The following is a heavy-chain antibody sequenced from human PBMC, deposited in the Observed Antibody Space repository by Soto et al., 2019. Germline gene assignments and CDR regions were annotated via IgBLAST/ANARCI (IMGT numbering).Heavy chain of an antibody. Sequence: QVQLVQSGAEVKKAGSSVKVSCKASGGTFSSYAISWVRQAPGQGLEWMGGIIPIFGTANYAQKFQGRVTITADESTSTAYMELSSLTSEDTAVYYCARAATIFGVVIRYGMDVWGQGTPVTVSS. CDR3: ARAATIFGVVIRYGMDV. CDR2: IIPIFGTA. D-gene: IGHD3-3*01. CDR1: GGTFSSYA. J-gene: IGHJ6*02. V-gene: IGHV1-69*12.